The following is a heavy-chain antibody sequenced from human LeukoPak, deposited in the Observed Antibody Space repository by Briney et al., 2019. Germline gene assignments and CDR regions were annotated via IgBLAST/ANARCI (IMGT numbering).Heavy chain of an antibody. CDR2: INTNTGNP. J-gene: IGHJ5*02. CDR1: GYTFTSYA. D-gene: IGHD6-13*01. V-gene: IGHV7-4-1*02. CDR3: ARGLSRAAAGTLNWFDP. Sequence: ASVKVSCKASGYTFTSYAMNWVRQAPGQGLEWMGWINTNTGNPTYAQGFTGRFAFSLDTSVSTAYLQISSLKAEDTAVYYCARGLSRAAAGTLNWFDPWGQGTLVTVSS.